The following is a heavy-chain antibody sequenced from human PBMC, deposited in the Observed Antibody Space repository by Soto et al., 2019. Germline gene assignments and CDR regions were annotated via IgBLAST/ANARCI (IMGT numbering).Heavy chain of an antibody. J-gene: IGHJ6*02. CDR2: IYYSGST. D-gene: IGHD3-16*02. Sequence: SETLSLTCTVSGGSISSYYWSWIRQPPGKGLGWIGYIYYSGSTNYNPSLKSRVTISVDTSKNQFSLKLSSVTAADTAAYYCARESYRGMDVWGQGTTVTVSS. CDR3: ARESYRGMDV. V-gene: IGHV4-59*01. CDR1: GGSISSYY.